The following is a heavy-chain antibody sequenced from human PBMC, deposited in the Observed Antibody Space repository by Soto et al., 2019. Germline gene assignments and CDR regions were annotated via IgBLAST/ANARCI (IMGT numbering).Heavy chain of an antibody. J-gene: IGHJ4*02. CDR1: GGTFSSYA. Sequence: SVKVSCKASGGTFSSYAISWVRQAPGQGLEWMGGIIPIFGTANYAQKFQGRVTITADESTSTAYMELSSLRSEDTAVYHCAGERGLLWFGELSYYFDYWGQGTLVTVSS. CDR2: IIPIFGTA. CDR3: AGERGLLWFGELSYYFDY. D-gene: IGHD3-10*01. V-gene: IGHV1-69*13.